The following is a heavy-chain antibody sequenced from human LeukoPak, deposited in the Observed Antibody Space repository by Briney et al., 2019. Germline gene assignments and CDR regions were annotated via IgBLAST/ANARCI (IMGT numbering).Heavy chain of an antibody. Sequence: GGSLRLSCAASGFTFSSYAMSWVRQAPGKGLEWVSAISGSGGSTYYADSVKGRFTISRDNTKNTLYLHMNSLRAEDTAVYYCAKLRRGEGFDPWGQGTLVTVSS. V-gene: IGHV3-23*01. CDR3: AKLRRGEGFDP. CDR1: GFTFSSYA. D-gene: IGHD3-16*01. J-gene: IGHJ5*02. CDR2: ISGSGGST.